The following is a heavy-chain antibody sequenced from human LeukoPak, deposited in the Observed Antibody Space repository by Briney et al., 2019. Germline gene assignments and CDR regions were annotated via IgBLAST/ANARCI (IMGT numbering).Heavy chain of an antibody. J-gene: IGHJ4*02. CDR2: FDPEDGET. V-gene: IGHV1-24*01. CDR3: AVVGDVTVDTAMVFDY. Sequence: ASVKVSCKVSGYTLTELSMHWVRQAPGKGLEWMGGFDPEDGETIYAQKFQGRVTMTEDTSTDTAYMELSSLRSEDTAVYYCAVVGDVTVDTAMVFDYWGQGTLVTVSS. CDR1: GYTLTELS. D-gene: IGHD5-18*01.